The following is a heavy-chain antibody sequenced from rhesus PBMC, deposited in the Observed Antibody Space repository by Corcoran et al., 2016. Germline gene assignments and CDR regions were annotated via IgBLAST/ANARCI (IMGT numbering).Heavy chain of an antibody. Sequence: EVQLVESGGGLVQPGGSLRLSCAASGFTFSNSWMSWVRQAPGKGLQWVARIKRKAEGGTADFAASVKGRFTISRDDSKNTLYLQMNSLKTEDTAVYYCTTAGYWGQGVLVAVSS. CDR3: TTAGY. V-gene: IGHV3-30*01. CDR1: GFTFSNSW. CDR2: IKRKAEGGTA. J-gene: IGHJ4*01.